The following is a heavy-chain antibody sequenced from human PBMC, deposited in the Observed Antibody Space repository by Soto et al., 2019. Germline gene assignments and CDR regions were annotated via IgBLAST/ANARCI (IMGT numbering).Heavy chain of an antibody. Sequence: QVQLVESGGGVVQPGRSLRLSCAASGFTFSSYAMHWVRQAPGKGLEWVAVISYDGSNKYYADSVKGRFTISRDNSKNTLYPQMNSLRAEDTAVYYCARAPLWRTAMVLWYFDLWGRGTLVTVSS. CDR3: ARAPLWRTAMVLWYFDL. D-gene: IGHD5-18*01. V-gene: IGHV3-30-3*01. CDR2: ISYDGSNK. CDR1: GFTFSSYA. J-gene: IGHJ2*01.